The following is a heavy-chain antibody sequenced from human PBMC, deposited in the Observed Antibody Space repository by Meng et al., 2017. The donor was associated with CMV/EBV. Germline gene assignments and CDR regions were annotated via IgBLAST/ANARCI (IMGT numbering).Heavy chain of an antibody. CDR2: IYHSGST. J-gene: IGHJ4*02. D-gene: IGHD2-2*01. CDR1: GYSISSGYY. CDR3: AREWGGIVVVPAAMGIDY. V-gene: IGHV4-38-2*02. Sequence: SETLSLTCTVSGYSISSGYYWGWLRQPPGKGLGWIGSIYHSGSTYYNPSLKSRVTISVDTSKIQFSLKLSSVTAADTAVYYCAREWGGIVVVPAAMGIDYWGQGTLVTVSS.